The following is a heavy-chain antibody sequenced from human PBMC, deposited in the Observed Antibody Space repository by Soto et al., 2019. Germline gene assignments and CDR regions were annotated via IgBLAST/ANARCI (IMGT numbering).Heavy chain of an antibody. V-gene: IGHV1-18*01. CDR2: ISANSGDT. Sequence: QVQLVQSGAEVKKPGASVKVSCKASGYSFTSHGISWVRQAPGQGLEWMGWISANSGDTNYAQKLQGSVTVTTDPSTITAYLELRSLRSEDTAVYYCARMVRGSNIDYYHYIDVWGKGTTVTVSS. CDR1: GYSFTSHG. CDR3: ARMVRGSNIDYYHYIDV. J-gene: IGHJ6*03. D-gene: IGHD3-10*01.